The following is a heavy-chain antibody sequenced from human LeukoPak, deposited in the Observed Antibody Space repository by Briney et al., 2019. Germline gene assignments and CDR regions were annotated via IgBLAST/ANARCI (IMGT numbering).Heavy chain of an antibody. CDR3: ARNRLRATATYMDV. V-gene: IGHV3-30*02. D-gene: IGHD2-15*01. J-gene: IGHJ6*04. CDR1: GFTFSNYG. Sequence: GGSLRLSCVASGFTFSNYGMHWVRQAPGKGLEWVAFIEYDGTDTHFTDSVRGRFTISRDNSEDTLYLQIITLRAVDTAVYYCARNRLRATATYMDVWGKGTTVTVSS. CDR2: IEYDGTDT.